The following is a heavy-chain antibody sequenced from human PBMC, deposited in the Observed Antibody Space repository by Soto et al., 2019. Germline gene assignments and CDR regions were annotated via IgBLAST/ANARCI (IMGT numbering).Heavy chain of an antibody. CDR3: AGGREGYNTGCFAP. CDR1: GYTFTSYG. J-gene: IGHJ5*02. Sequence: ASVKVSCKASGYTFTSYGISWVRQAPGQGLEWMGWISAYNGNTNYAQKLQGRVTMTTDTSTSTAYMELRSLRSDDTAVYYCAGGREGYNTGCFAPWGKGTLVTVSS. CDR2: ISAYNGNT. V-gene: IGHV1-18*01. D-gene: IGHD5-12*01.